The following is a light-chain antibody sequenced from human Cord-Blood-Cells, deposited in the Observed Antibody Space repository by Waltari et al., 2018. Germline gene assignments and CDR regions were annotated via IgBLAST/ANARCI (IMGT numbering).Light chain of an antibody. Sequence: DIVMTQSPDSLAVSLGDRAPIHCKSSQSVLFSSNNNNYLAWYQQKPGQPPKLLIYWASTRESGVPDRFSGSGSGTDFTLTISSLQAEDVAVYYCQQYYSTPYTFGQGTKLDIK. V-gene: IGKV4-1*01. CDR3: QQYYSTPYT. CDR1: QSVLFSSNNNNY. CDR2: WAS. J-gene: IGKJ2*01.